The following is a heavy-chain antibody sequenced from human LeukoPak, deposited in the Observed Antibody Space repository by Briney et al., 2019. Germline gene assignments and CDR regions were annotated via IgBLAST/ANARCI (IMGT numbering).Heavy chain of an antibody. Sequence: GGSLRLSCAASGFTFSSYAMSWVRQAPGKGLEWVSAISGSGGSTYCADSVKGRFTISRDNSKNTLYLQMNSLRAEDTAVYYCAKAGSVVVVPAAIDYWGQGTLVTVSS. V-gene: IGHV3-23*01. CDR1: GFTFSSYA. CDR2: ISGSGGST. CDR3: AKAGSVVVVPAAIDY. D-gene: IGHD2-2*02. J-gene: IGHJ4*02.